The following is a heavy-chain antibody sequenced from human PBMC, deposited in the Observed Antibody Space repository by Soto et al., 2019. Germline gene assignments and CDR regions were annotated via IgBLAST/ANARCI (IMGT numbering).Heavy chain of an antibody. CDR3: ARGLRYCSSTSCRYNWNQNYGY. Sequence: GASVKVSCKASGYTFTSYDINWVRQATGQGLEWMGWMNPNSGNTGYAQKFQGRVTMTRNTSISTAYMELSSLRSEDTAVYYCARGLRYCSSTSCRYNWNQNYGYWGQGTLVTVSS. CDR2: MNPNSGNT. D-gene: IGHD2-2*01. V-gene: IGHV1-8*01. J-gene: IGHJ4*02. CDR1: GYTFTSYD.